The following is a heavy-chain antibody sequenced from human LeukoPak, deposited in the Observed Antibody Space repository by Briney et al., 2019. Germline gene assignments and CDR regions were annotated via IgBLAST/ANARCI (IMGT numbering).Heavy chain of an antibody. Sequence: PGGSLRLSCAASGFIFSSYSMNWVRQAPGRGLEWVSSISSSSSYIYYADSVKGRFTISRDNAKNSLYLQMNSLRAEDTAVYYCARDGYSYGPGYGMDVWGQGTTVTVSS. V-gene: IGHV3-21*01. CDR3: ARDGYSYGPGYGMDV. CDR1: GFIFSSYS. J-gene: IGHJ6*02. CDR2: ISSSSSYI. D-gene: IGHD5-18*01.